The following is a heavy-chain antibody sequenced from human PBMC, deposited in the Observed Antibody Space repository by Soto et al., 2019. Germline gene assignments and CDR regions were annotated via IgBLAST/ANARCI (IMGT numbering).Heavy chain of an antibody. CDR1: GVSVNSGNYY. CDR2: IYNSGTT. J-gene: IGHJ4*02. Sequence: SETLSLTCTVSGVSVNSGNYYWSWIRQTPGKGLEWIGYIYNSGTTNYNPSLESRVTISADTSKNHFSLKMSSVTAGDTAFYYCARRMYYGGNGFDYWGRGTLVTVSS. CDR3: ARRMYYGGNGFDY. V-gene: IGHV4-61*03. D-gene: IGHD3-3*01.